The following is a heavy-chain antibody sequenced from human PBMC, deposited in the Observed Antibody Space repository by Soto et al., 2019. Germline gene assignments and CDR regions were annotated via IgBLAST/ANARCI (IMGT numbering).Heavy chain of an antibody. CDR2: ISSSSSTI. CDR3: ANLWFGELLPSWFDP. CDR1: GFTFSSYS. D-gene: IGHD3-10*01. Sequence: EVQLVESGGGLVQPGGSLRLSCAASGFTFSSYSMNWVRQAPGKGLEWVSYISSSSSTIYYADSVKGRFTISRDNAKNSLYLQMNSLRAADTAVYYCANLWFGELLPSWFDPWGQGTLVTVSS. J-gene: IGHJ5*02. V-gene: IGHV3-48*01.